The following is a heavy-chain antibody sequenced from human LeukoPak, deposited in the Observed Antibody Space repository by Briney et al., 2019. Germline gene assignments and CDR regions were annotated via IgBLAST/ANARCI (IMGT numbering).Heavy chain of an antibody. CDR2: IYYSGST. CDR3: ARLGGLEWSLYYYYGMDV. J-gene: IGHJ6*02. D-gene: IGHD3-3*01. Sequence: SETLSLTCAVSGGSISSGGYSWSWIRQPPGKGLEWIGYIYYSGSTNYNPSLKSRVTISVDTSKNQFSLKLSSVTAADTAVYYCARLGGLEWSLYYYYGMDVWGQGTMVTVSS. CDR1: GGSISSGGYS. V-gene: IGHV4-61*08.